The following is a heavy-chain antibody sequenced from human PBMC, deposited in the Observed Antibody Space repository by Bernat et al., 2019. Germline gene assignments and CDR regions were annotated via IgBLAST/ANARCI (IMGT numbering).Heavy chain of an antibody. D-gene: IGHD3-10*01. CDR3: ARITNYYGSGSYNWFDP. J-gene: IGHJ5*02. CDR2: IYHSGST. V-gene: IGHV4-4*02. CDR1: GGSISSSNW. Sequence: QVQLQESGPGLVKPSGTLSLTCAVSGGSISSSNWWSWVRQPPGKGLEWIGEIYHSGSTNYNPSLKSRVTISVDKSKNQFSLKLSSVTAADTAVYYCARITNYYGSGSYNWFDPWGQGTLVSVSS.